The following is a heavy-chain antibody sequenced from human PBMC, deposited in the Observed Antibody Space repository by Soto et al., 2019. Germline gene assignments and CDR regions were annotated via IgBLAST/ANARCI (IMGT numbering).Heavy chain of an antibody. Sequence: QVQLVESGGGVVQPGRSLRLSCAASGFTFSSYAMHCVRQAPGKGLEWVAVISYDGSNKYYADSVKGRFTISRDNSKNTLYLQMNSLRLEDTAVYYCARPLWRDDYNWGYFDLWGRGTLVTVSS. CDR2: ISYDGSNK. D-gene: IGHD4-4*01. V-gene: IGHV3-30-3*01. J-gene: IGHJ2*01. CDR3: ARPLWRDDYNWGYFDL. CDR1: GFTFSSYA.